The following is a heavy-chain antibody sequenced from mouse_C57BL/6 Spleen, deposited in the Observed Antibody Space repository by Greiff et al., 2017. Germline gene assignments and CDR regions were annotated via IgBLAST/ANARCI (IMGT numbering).Heavy chain of an antibody. V-gene: IGHV5-17*01. CDR2: ISSGSSTI. D-gene: IGHD2-2*01. CDR1: GFTFSDYG. Sequence: EVMLVESGGGLVKPGGSLKLSCAASGFTFSDYGMHWVRQAPEKGLEWVAYISSGSSTIYYADTVKGRFTISRDNAKNTLFLQMTSLRSEDTAMYYCAKTKNGYDDSAWFADWGQGTLVTVSA. CDR3: AKTKNGYDDSAWFAD. J-gene: IGHJ3*01.